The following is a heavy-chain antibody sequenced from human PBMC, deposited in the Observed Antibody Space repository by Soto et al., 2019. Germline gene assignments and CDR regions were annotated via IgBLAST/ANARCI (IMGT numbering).Heavy chain of an antibody. CDR2: IYWADDK. J-gene: IGHJ6*02. D-gene: IGHD3-3*01. Sequence: QITLKESGPTLVKPTQPLTLTCTFSGFSLSTSGVGVGGIRQPPGKALEWLALIYWADDKRYSPSLKSRLTNTKDTSKNHMALTMTNMDPVDTATYYRAHSRPQNYEFWSGYYNVDVWGQGTTVTVSS. CDR3: AHSRPQNYEFWSGYYNVDV. V-gene: IGHV2-5*02. CDR1: GFSLSTSGVG.